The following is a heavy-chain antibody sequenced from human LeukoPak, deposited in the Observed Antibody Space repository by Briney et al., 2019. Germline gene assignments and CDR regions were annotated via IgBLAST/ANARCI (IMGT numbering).Heavy chain of an antibody. J-gene: IGHJ4*02. CDR3: ARDFDY. Sequence: SGGSLRLSCAASGFAVSSHFMSWVRRAPGKGLEWVSVIYSGGNTYYADSVKGRFTISRDTSMNTLYLQMNSLRAEDTAVYYCARDFDYWGQGTLVTVSS. CDR1: GFAVSSHF. V-gene: IGHV3-53*01. CDR2: IYSGGNT.